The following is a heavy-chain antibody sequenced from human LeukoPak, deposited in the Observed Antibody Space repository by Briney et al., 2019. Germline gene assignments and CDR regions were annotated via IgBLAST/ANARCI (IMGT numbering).Heavy chain of an antibody. CDR3: AKASTLTGYPTNFDY. J-gene: IGHJ4*02. Sequence: SGGSLRLSCAASGFSFSSYAMSWVRQAPGKGLEWVSAISGSGGSTYYADSMKGRFTISRDNSKNTLYLQMNSLRAEDTAVYYCAKASTLTGYPTNFDYWGQGTLVTVSS. CDR2: ISGSGGST. V-gene: IGHV3-23*01. CDR1: GFSFSSYA. D-gene: IGHD3-9*01.